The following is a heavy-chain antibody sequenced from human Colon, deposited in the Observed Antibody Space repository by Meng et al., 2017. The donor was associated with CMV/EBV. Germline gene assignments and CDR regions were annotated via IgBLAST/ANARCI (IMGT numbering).Heavy chain of an antibody. J-gene: IGHJ6*02. V-gene: IGHV1-2*02. CDR2: INPNSGGT. Sequence: ASVKVSCKASGYTFTGYYMHWVRQAPGQGLEWMGWINPNSGGTNYAQKFQGRVTMTRDTSISTAYMELSRLRSDDTAVYYCARVGVVVPGATYAMDVWGQGTSVTVSS. CDR1: GYTFTGYY. CDR3: ARVGVVVPGATYAMDV. D-gene: IGHD3-3*01.